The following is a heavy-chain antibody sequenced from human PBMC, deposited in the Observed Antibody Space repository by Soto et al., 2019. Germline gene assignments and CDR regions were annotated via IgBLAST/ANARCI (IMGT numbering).Heavy chain of an antibody. J-gene: IGHJ4*02. CDR1: GGSFSSSNYY. CDR2: IFYGGGSGVA. Sequence: PSETLLLICTVSGGSFSSSNYYSGWIRQPPGKGLEWIGNIFYGGGSGVAYYSPSLKSRVTISVDTSKNQFSLNMRSLTAADTAVYFCARRGGGDSLFDSWGQGKLVTVS. CDR3: ARRGGGDSLFDS. D-gene: IGHD4-17*01. V-gene: IGHV4-39*01.